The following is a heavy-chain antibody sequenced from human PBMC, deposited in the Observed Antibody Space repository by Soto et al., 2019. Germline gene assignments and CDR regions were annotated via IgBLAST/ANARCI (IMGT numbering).Heavy chain of an antibody. CDR2: ISDDGRKK. CDR1: GFTFSRFA. V-gene: IGHV3-30*04. D-gene: IGHD3-10*01. Sequence: QVQLVESGGGVVQPGRSLRLSCAASGFTFSRFAMHWVRQAPGKGLEWVAVISDDGRKKNYVDSVKGRLTISRDNSKNTLYLQVNSLGIEDTAVYYCAREDYSGSGSFKYGMDVWGHGTTVIVSS. J-gene: IGHJ6*02. CDR3: AREDYSGSGSFKYGMDV.